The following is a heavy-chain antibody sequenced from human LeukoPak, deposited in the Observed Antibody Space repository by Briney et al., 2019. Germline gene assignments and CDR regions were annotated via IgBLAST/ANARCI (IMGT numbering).Heavy chain of an antibody. Sequence: GGSLRLSCAASGFTFNDYTIHWIRQAPGKGLEWISLISWDGGSRYYADSVKGRFNIYRDKRKNSLYLQMNSLRIEDTALYYCAKESDGGGFDIDYWGQGNLVTVSS. CDR2: ISWDGGSR. CDR1: GFTFNDYT. D-gene: IGHD3-16*01. J-gene: IGHJ4*02. CDR3: AKESDGGGFDIDY. V-gene: IGHV3-43*01.